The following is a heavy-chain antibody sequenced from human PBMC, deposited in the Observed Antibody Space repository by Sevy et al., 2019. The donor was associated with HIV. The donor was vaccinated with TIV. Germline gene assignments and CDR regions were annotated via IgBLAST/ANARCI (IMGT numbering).Heavy chain of an antibody. CDR2: IHYTGST. Sequence: SETLSLTCTVSGGSVISGNDYWSWLRQPPGRGLEWIGYIHYTGSTSYNPSLKSRVTLSLDTSKNNFSLKLTSVTAADTAVYYCARDSSYYYNSGNYYTHEQYYGLDVWGQGTTVTVSS. CDR1: GGSVISGNDY. D-gene: IGHD3-10*01. J-gene: IGHJ6*02. CDR3: ARDSSYYYNSGNYYTHEQYYGLDV. V-gene: IGHV4-61*03.